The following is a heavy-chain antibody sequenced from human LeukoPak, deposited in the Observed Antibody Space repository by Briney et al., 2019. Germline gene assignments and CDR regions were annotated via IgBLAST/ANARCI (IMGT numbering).Heavy chain of an antibody. J-gene: IGHJ3*01. CDR1: GGSLISTTYY. Sequence: SETLSLTCTVSGGSLISTTYYWGWIRQPPGKGLEWIGSIYYSGSTYYNPSLKSRVTVSVDMSKNQFSLQLSSVTAADTAVYYCARAPRTGAWDMITFGGVIVHGDAFDFWGQGTMVTVSS. D-gene: IGHD3-16*02. V-gene: IGHV4-39*07. CDR3: ARAPRTGAWDMITFGGVIVHGDAFDF. CDR2: IYYSGST.